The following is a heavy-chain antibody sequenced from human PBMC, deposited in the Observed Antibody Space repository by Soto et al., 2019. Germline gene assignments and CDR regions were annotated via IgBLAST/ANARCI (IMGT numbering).Heavy chain of an antibody. CDR2: XXSKTDGGTT. CDR3: XXXXXXXXXXXXXXGFDX. CDR1: GFTFSNAW. V-gene: IGHV3-15*01. Sequence: EVQLVESGGGLVKPGGSLRLSCAASGFTFSNAWMSWVXXXPXXXXXXXGRXXSKTDGGTTDYAAPVKGRFTISRDDSKNTLYLQMNSLKTXDTAVXXXXXXXXXXXXXXXXXGFDXWXQGTLVTVSS. J-gene: IGHJ4*02.